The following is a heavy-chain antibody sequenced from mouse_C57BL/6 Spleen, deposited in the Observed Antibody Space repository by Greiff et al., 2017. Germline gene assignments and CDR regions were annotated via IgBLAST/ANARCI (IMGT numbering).Heavy chain of an antibody. CDR2: INPSTGGT. Sequence: EVQLQQSGPELVKPGASVKISCKASGYSFTGYYMNWVKQSPDKSLEWIGEINPSTGGTTYNQKFKAKATLTVDKSSSTAYMQLKSLTSEDSAVYYCATYPSWGQGTLVTVSA. CDR1: GYSFTGYY. V-gene: IGHV1-42*01. J-gene: IGHJ3*01. CDR3: ATYPS.